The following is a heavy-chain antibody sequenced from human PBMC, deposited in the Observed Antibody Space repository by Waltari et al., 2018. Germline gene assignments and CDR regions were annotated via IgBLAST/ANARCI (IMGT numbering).Heavy chain of an antibody. J-gene: IGHJ4*02. D-gene: IGHD6-13*01. Sequence: EVQLVESGGGLVQPGGSLRLSCAASKCTFSSDSMNWVRQAPGKGLEWVSYISSSSSTIYYADSVKGRFTISRDNAKNSLYLQMNSLRAEDTAVYYCARAGQQLVRGYFDYWGQGTLVTVSS. CDR1: KCTFSSDS. CDR3: ARAGQQLVRGYFDY. CDR2: ISSSSSTI. V-gene: IGHV3-48*04.